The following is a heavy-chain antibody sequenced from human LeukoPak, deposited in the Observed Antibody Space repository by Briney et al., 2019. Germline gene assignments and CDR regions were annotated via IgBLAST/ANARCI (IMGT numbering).Heavy chain of an antibody. CDR3: AGDSEGWGSAYYYYYMDV. CDR1: GGSISSFY. D-gene: IGHD3-16*01. CDR2: VHTSRST. J-gene: IGHJ6*03. Sequence: SETLSLTCTVSGGSISSFYWSWIRQPAGKGLEWIGRVHTSRSTNYNPSLKSRVTLSVDTSKNQFSLRFTSVTAADTAVYYCAGDSEGWGSAYYYYYMDVWGKGTTVAVSS. V-gene: IGHV4-4*07.